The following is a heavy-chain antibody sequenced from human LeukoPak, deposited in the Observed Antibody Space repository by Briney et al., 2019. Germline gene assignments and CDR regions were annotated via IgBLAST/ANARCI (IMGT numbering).Heavy chain of an antibody. CDR3: ASTPGRRDGYNPNQEGGAFDI. D-gene: IGHD5-24*01. CDR2: IIPIFGTA. J-gene: IGHJ3*02. V-gene: IGHV1-69*13. Sequence: SVKVSCTASGGTFSSYAISWVRQAPGQGLEWMGGIIPIFGTANYVQKFQGRVTITADESTSTAYMELSSLRSEDTAVYYCASTPGRRDGYNPNQEGGAFDIWGQGTMVSVSS. CDR1: GGTFSSYA.